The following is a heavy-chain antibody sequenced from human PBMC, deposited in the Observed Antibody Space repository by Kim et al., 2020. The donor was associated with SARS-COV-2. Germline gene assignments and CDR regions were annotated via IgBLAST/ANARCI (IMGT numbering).Heavy chain of an antibody. D-gene: IGHD3-10*01. J-gene: IGHJ4*02. CDR1: GASISSAGYS. CDR3: ARESSAGRYYLDS. Sequence: SETLSLTCIVSGASISSAGYSWNWIRQRPGKGLEWIGYIYDTWTTNYNPSLKSRLSMSVCTSENEFSLKLSSVTAADTGVYYCARESSAGRYYLDSWGQG. V-gene: IGHV4-31*03. CDR2: IYDTWTT.